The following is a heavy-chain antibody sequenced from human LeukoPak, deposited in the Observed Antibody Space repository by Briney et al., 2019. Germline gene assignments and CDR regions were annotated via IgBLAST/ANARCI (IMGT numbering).Heavy chain of an antibody. CDR1: GFSFSSYS. V-gene: IGHV3-48*04. CDR3: ARAYSHDY. CDR2: ISSSSSSI. Sequence: PGGSLRLFWAASGFSFSSYSRNWVRQAPGKGLEWVSYISSSSSSIYYADSVKGRFTISRDNAKNSLYLQMNSLRAEDTAEYYCARAYSHDYWGQGTLVTVSS. D-gene: IGHD2-15*01. J-gene: IGHJ4*02.